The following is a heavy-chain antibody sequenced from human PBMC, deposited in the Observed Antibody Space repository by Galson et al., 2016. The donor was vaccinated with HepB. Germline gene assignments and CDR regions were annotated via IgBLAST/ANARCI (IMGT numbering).Heavy chain of an antibody. V-gene: IGHV3-30*18. D-gene: IGHD5-18*01. J-gene: IGHJ4*02. CDR2: ISYDGSNK. Sequence: SLRLSCAASGLTFSTYGMHWVRQAPGKGLDWVAVISYDGSNKYYADSVKGRFTISRDNSKNTLYLQMNSLRAEDTAVYYCAKDHGYSYGYLAYWGQGTLVTVSS. CDR3: AKDHGYSYGYLAY. CDR1: GLTFSTYG.